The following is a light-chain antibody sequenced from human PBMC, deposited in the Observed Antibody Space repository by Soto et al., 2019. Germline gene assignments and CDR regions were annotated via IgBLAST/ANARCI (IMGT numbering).Light chain of an antibody. V-gene: IGLV1-40*01. J-gene: IGLJ3*02. CDR2: GNI. CDR3: PVFGRSLGGGV. Sequence: QSVLTQPPSVSGAPGQRVVIFCTGSSSNIGAGYDVHWYQQVPGTAPTLLIQGNINRPSGVPDRFSGSKSDTSASLAITGLRGEDGGDYYRPVFGRSLGGGVFGGGTQLTGL. CDR1: SSNIGAGYD.